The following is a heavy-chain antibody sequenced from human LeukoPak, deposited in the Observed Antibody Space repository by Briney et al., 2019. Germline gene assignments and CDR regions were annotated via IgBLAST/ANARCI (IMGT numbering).Heavy chain of an antibody. Sequence: GGSLRLSCAASGFTFTSYAMSWVRQAPGKGLEWVSAISGSGGSTYYADSVKGRFTISRDNSKNTLSLQMNSLRAEDTAIYYCAKNGDRGAYCSGGSCYPYYYYYMDVWGKGTTVTISS. V-gene: IGHV3-23*01. CDR3: AKNGDRGAYCSGGSCYPYYYYYMDV. D-gene: IGHD2-15*01. CDR2: ISGSGGST. CDR1: GFTFTSYA. J-gene: IGHJ6*03.